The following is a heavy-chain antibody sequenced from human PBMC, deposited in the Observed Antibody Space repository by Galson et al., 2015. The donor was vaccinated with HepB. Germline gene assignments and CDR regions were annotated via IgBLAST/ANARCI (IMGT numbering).Heavy chain of an antibody. V-gene: IGHV1-2*06. Sequence: SVKVSCKASGYTFTGYYMHWVRQAPGQGLEWMGRINPNSGGTNYAQKFQGRVTMTRDTSISTAYMELSRLRSDDTAVYYCARASSEIYSSSWYAAASGFDYWGQGTLVTVSS. CDR3: ARASSEIYSSSWYAAASGFDY. J-gene: IGHJ4*02. CDR1: GYTFTGYY. D-gene: IGHD6-13*01. CDR2: INPNSGGT.